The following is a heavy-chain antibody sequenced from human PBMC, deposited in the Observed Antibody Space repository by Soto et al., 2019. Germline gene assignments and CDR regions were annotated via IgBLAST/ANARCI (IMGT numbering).Heavy chain of an antibody. CDR1: GGSISSSNW. J-gene: IGHJ4*02. V-gene: IGHV4-4*02. Sequence: SETLSLTCAVSGGSISSSNWWSWVRQPPGKGLEGIGSIYYSGITYYNPSLKSPVTISVDSSKKQFSLKQRSVTAADTAVYYCARVRTMRAYYYFDYWGQGTLVNVSS. D-gene: IGHD3-22*01. CDR2: IYYSGIT. CDR3: ARVRTMRAYYYFDY.